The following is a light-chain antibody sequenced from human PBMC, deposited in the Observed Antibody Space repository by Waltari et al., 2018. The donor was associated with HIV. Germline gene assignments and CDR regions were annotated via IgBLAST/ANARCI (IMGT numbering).Light chain of an antibody. Sequence: EIVLTQSPATLSLSPGERATLSCRASQAISSGYLAWYQQIRGQAPRLLIFGASSRATGIPDRFSGSGSETVFTLTISSLEPEDFAMYYCQQYGSSPCTFGQGTRVEIK. J-gene: IGKJ2*02. V-gene: IGKV3-20*01. CDR2: GAS. CDR1: QAISSGY. CDR3: QQYGSSPCT.